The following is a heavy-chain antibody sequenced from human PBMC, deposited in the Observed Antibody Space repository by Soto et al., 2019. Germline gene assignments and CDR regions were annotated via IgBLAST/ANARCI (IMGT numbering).Heavy chain of an antibody. V-gene: IGHV1-69*13. J-gene: IGHJ6*02. D-gene: IGHD2-2*01. CDR2: IIPNFGTA. CDR3: ATCHAPASIRGNDLYGMDV. Sequence: SVKVSCKASGGTFSSFAINWVRQAPGQGLEWMGGIIPNFGTANYAQKFQGRVTITADESTSTAYMELSSLRSEDTAVYYCATCHAPASIRGNDLYGMDVWGQGTTVTVSS. CDR1: GGTFSSFA.